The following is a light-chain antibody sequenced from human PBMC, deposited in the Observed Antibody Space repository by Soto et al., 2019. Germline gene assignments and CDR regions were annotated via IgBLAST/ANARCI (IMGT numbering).Light chain of an antibody. CDR2: AAS. V-gene: IGKV1-39*01. J-gene: IGKJ2*01. Sequence: DIQMTQSPSSLSASVGDRVTITCRASQSISSYLNWYQQKPGKAPKLLIYAASSLISGVPSRFSGSGSGTDFSLTISSLQPEDFATYYCQQRYSTPMYTFGQGTKLEIK. CDR1: QSISSY. CDR3: QQRYSTPMYT.